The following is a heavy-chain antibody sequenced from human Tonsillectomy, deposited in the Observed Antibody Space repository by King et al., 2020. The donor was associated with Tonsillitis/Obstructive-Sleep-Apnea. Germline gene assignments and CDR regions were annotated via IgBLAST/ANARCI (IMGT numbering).Heavy chain of an antibody. V-gene: IGHV3-9*01. D-gene: IGHD1-26*01. J-gene: IGHJ6*03. Sequence: VQLVESGGGLVQPGRSLRLSCAASGFTFDDYAMHWVRQAPGKGLEWVSSISWNSGSIGYADSVKGRFTISRDNAKKSLYLQMKSLRAEDTGLYYCAKDKWENPRFSYMDVWGKGTTVTVSS. CDR1: GFTFDDYA. CDR3: AKDKWENPRFSYMDV. CDR2: ISWNSGSI.